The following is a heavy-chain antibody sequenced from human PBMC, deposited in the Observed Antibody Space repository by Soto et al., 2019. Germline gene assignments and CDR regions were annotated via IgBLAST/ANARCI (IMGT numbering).Heavy chain of an antibody. J-gene: IGHJ6*02. CDR3: ARPDCSGGSCYSGVGYYGMDV. CDR1: GYSFTSYW. D-gene: IGHD2-15*01. Sequence: GASLKISCKGSGYSFTSYWIGWVRQMPGKGLEWMGIIYPGDSDTRYSPSFQGQVTISADKSISTAYLQWSSLKASDTAMYYCARPDCSGGSCYSGVGYYGMDVWGQGTTVTVSS. CDR2: IYPGDSDT. V-gene: IGHV5-51*01.